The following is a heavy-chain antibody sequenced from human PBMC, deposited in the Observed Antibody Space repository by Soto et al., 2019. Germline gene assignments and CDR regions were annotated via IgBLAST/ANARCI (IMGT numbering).Heavy chain of an antibody. Sequence: KTSETLSLTCTVSGGSISSGGYYWSWIRQHPGKGLEWIGYIYYSGSTYYNPSLKSRVTISVDTSKNQFSLKLSSVTAADTAVYYCARNVAAAGYLDYWGQGTLVTVSS. V-gene: IGHV4-31*03. J-gene: IGHJ4*02. D-gene: IGHD6-13*01. CDR1: GGSISSGGYY. CDR2: IYYSGST. CDR3: ARNVAAAGYLDY.